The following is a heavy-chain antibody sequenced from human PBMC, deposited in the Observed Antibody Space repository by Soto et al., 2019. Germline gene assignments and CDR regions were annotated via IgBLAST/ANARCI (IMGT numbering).Heavy chain of an antibody. CDR1: GVIPSSYA. CDR2: ISGSGGAT. D-gene: IGHD6-13*01. Sequence: GGPLRLSCFVSGVIPSSYAMSWVRQAPGKGLEWVSGISGSGGATSYADSVKGRFTISRDNSRNTLYLQMNSLSAEDTAIYYCAKDAIMVSSSFNYFDFWGQGALVTVS. CDR3: AKDAIMVSSSFNYFDF. V-gene: IGHV3-23*01. J-gene: IGHJ4*02.